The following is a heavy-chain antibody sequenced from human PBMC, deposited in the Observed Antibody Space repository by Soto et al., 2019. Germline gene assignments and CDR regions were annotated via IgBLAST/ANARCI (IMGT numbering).Heavy chain of an antibody. V-gene: IGHV1-46*01. CDR3: ARGGNVVVVTAALDY. D-gene: IGHD2-21*02. CDR1: GDTFTDYY. J-gene: IGHJ4*02. Sequence: QVQLMQSGAEVKKPGASVKVSCKASGDTFTDYYIHWVRQAPGQGLEWMGTVNPSGGHTTYAQHFLGRVNMTSDTSTSKHYMELTSLTSDDTAVYYCARGGNVVVVTAALDYWGQGTLVTVSS. CDR2: VNPSGGHT.